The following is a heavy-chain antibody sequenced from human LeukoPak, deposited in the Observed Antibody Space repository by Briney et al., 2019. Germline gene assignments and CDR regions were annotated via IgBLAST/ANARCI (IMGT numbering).Heavy chain of an antibody. Sequence: SVKVSCKASGGTFSSYAISWVRQAPGQGLEWMGGIIPIFGTANYAQKFQGRVTITADESTSTAYMELSSLRSEDTAVYYCARDRGRLRPGNYYYYGMDVWGQGTTVTVSS. CDR2: IIPIFGTA. J-gene: IGHJ6*02. V-gene: IGHV1-69*13. CDR3: ARDRGRLRPGNYYYYGMDV. D-gene: IGHD4-17*01. CDR1: GGTFSSYA.